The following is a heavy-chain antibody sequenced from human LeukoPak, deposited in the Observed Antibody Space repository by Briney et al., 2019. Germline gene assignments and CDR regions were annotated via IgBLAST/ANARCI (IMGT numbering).Heavy chain of an antibody. CDR3: AVYCSGGCYSGLV. J-gene: IGHJ4*02. CDR2: INSGGTT. D-gene: IGHD2-21*02. V-gene: IGHV3-66*01. Sequence: GGSLRLSCVASGFNVSSTYMNWVRQAPGKGLEWVSLINSGGTTYYPDSVKGRFTIARDNSKNTLYLQMNSLRAEDTAVYYCAVYCSGGCYSGLVWGQGTLVTVSS. CDR1: GFNVSSTY.